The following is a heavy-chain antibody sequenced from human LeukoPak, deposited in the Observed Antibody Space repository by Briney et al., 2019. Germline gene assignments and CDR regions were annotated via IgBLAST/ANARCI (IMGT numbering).Heavy chain of an antibody. CDR2: ISGSGGST. CDR1: GFTLSSYA. CDR3: AKVKSDYDILTGYYWAYFDY. D-gene: IGHD3-9*01. Sequence: PGGSLRLSCAASGFTLSSYAMSWVRQAPGKGLEWVSAISGSGGSTYYADSVKGRFTISRDNSKNTLYLQMNSLRAEDTAVYYCAKVKSDYDILTGYYWAYFDYWGQGTLVTVSS. V-gene: IGHV3-23*01. J-gene: IGHJ4*02.